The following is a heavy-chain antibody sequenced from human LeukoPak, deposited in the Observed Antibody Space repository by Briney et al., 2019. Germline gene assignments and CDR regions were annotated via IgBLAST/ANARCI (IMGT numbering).Heavy chain of an antibody. CDR3: TRDRDESSGYTLD. V-gene: IGHV4-59*01. J-gene: IGHJ1*01. D-gene: IGHD3-22*01. CDR1: GGSISSYY. CDR2: IYYSGST. Sequence: SETLSLTRTVSGGSISSYYWSWIRQPPGKGLEWIGYIYYSGSTNYNPSLKSRVTISVDTSKNQFSLKLSSVTAADTAVYYCTRDRDESSGYTLDWGQGTLVTVSS.